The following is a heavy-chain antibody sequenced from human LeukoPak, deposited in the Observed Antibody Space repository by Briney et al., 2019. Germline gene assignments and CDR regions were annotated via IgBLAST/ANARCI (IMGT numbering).Heavy chain of an antibody. CDR1: GASISSSDW. V-gene: IGHV4-4*02. J-gene: IGHJ6*02. CDR2: IYHGGST. Sequence: SETVSLTCVVSGASISSSDWWSWVRQPPGKGLEWIGNIYHGGSTYYNPSLESRVTISIDTSKNQFSLKLSSVTAADTAVYYCARASGGDKLDYYGMDVWGQGTTVTVSS. D-gene: IGHD2-21*01. CDR3: ARASGGDKLDYYGMDV.